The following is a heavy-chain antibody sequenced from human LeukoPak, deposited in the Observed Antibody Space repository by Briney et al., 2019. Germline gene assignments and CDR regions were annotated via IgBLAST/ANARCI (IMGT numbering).Heavy chain of an antibody. Sequence: KPSETLSLTCTVSGGSISSTGYYWGWIRQPPGKGLEWIGSIYYSGSTYYIPSLKSRVTISVDTSKNQFSLKLSSVTAADTAVYYCARGLPPIAAAGKPGDYWGQGTLVTVSS. V-gene: IGHV4-39*07. CDR1: GGSISSTGYY. CDR2: IYYSGST. CDR3: ARGLPPIAAAGKPGDY. J-gene: IGHJ4*02. D-gene: IGHD6-13*01.